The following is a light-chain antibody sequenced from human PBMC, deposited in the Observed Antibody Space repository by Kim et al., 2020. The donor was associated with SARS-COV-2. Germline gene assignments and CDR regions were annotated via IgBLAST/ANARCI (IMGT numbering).Light chain of an antibody. J-gene: IGKJ2*01. CDR2: DAT. CDR3: QQANSFPYT. Sequence: ASVGDRVTITCRASQDISSWLAWYQQKPGKAPKLLIYDATNLQSGVPSRFSGSGSGTDFTLTISSLQPEDFATYYCQQANSFPYTFGQGTKLEI. V-gene: IGKV1-12*01. CDR1: QDISSW.